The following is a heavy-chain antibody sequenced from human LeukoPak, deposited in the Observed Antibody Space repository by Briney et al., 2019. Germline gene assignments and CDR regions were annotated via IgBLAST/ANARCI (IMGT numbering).Heavy chain of an antibody. J-gene: IGHJ4*02. CDR1: GGSISSSSYY. V-gene: IGHV4-39*02. D-gene: IGHD6-19*01. CDR2: IYYSGST. CDR3: ARELPPGYSIGWSSESGYYLDY. Sequence: TSETLSLTCTVSGGSISSSSYYWGWIRQPPGKGLEWIGSIYYSGSTYYNPSLKSRVTISVDTSKNQFSLKLSSVTAADTAVYYCARELPPGYSIGWSSESGYYLDYWGQGTLLTVSS.